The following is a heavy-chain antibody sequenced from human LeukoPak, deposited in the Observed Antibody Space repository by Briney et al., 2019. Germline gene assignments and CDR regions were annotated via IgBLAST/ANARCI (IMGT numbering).Heavy chain of an antibody. V-gene: IGHV4-38-2*01. CDR3: ARNPHPYGDYVDY. CDR2: IYHSGST. J-gene: IGHJ4*02. D-gene: IGHD4-17*01. CDR1: GYSIGSGYY. Sequence: SETLSLTXAVSGYSIGSGYYWGWIRQPPGKGLERIGSIYHSGSTYYNPSLKSRVTISVDTSKNQFSLKLSSVTAADTAVYYCARNPHPYGDYVDYWGQGTLVTVSS.